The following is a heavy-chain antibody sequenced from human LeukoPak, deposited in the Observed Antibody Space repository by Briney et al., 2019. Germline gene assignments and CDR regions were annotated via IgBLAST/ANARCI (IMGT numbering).Heavy chain of an antibody. CDR3: ARAGQYCGGEGFYFDY. CDR1: GGTFSSYA. CDR2: IIPIFGIA. V-gene: IGHV1-69*04. Sequence: SVKVSCKASGGTFSSYAISWVRQAPGQRLEWMGRIIPIFGIANYAQKFQGRVTITADKSTSTAYMELSSLRSEDTGVYYCARAGQYCGGEGFYFDYWGQGTLVTVSS. J-gene: IGHJ4*02. D-gene: IGHD2-21*01.